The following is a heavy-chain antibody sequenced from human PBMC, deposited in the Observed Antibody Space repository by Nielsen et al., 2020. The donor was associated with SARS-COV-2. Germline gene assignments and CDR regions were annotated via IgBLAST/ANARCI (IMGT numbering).Heavy chain of an antibody. V-gene: IGHV3-9*01. CDR1: GFTFSNYA. J-gene: IGHJ4*02. Sequence: SLKISCAASGFTFSNYAMHWVRQAPGKGLEWVSGISWNSGSIGYADSVKGRFTISRDNAKNSLYLQMNSLQPDDTAIYYCARFRGTINSSDYWGQGTLVIVSS. CDR3: ARFRGTINSSDY. D-gene: IGHD1-26*01. CDR2: ISWNSGSI.